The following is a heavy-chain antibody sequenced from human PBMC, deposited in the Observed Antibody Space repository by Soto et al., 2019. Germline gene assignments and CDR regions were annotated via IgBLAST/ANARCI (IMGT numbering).Heavy chain of an antibody. CDR3: GKGGGGGAVVPDY. V-gene: IGHV3-33*06. CDR2: IWYDGSHE. Sequence: QVQLVESGGGVVQPGRSLRLSCAASGFSFSSYGIHWVRQAPGKGLEWVAVIWYDGSHEYYADSVKGRFSISRDNSKSTVYLQMKRVRAEDTGVYYCGKGGGGGAVVPDYWGQGTLVTVSS. J-gene: IGHJ4*02. D-gene: IGHD2-21*01. CDR1: GFSFSSYG.